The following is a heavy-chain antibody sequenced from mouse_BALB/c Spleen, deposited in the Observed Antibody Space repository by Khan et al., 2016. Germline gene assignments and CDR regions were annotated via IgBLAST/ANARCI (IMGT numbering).Heavy chain of an antibody. CDR1: GYTFTDYS. CDR2: INTETGEP. J-gene: IGHJ3*01. CDR3: ARGGRQLGLSFAH. V-gene: IGHV9-2-1*01. D-gene: IGHD3-2*01. Sequence: QIQLVQSGPELKKPGETVQISCKASGYTFTDYSIHWVKQAPGKGLKWMGWINTETGEPTYADDFKGRFAFSLETSASTAYLQINNLKNEDTATYFCARGGRQLGLSFAHWGEKSLGTVSA.